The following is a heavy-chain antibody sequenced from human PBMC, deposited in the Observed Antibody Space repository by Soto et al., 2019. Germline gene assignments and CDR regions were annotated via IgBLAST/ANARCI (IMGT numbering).Heavy chain of an antibody. CDR2: INHSGST. CDR1: GGSFSGYY. J-gene: IGHJ6*02. D-gene: IGHD3-10*01. V-gene: IGHV4-34*01. CDR3: ARAHKRITMVRGKNYGMDV. Sequence: SETLSLTCAVYGGSFSGYYWSWIRQPPGKGLEWIGEINHSGSTNYNPSLKSRVTLSVDTSKNQFSLKLSSVTAADTAVYYCARAHKRITMVRGKNYGMDVWGQGTTVT.